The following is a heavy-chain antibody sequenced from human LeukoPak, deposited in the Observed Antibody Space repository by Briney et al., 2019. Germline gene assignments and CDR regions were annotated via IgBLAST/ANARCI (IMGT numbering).Heavy chain of an antibody. CDR3: ARGQDWNHDY. CDR1: GFTFSRYW. Sequence: PGGSLRLSCAASGFTFSRYWMIWVRQAPGKGLEWVANIREDGSDKYYVNSVKGRFTISRDNAKNSLYLQMNSLRAEDTAVYYCARGQDWNHDYWGQGTLVTVSS. J-gene: IGHJ4*02. V-gene: IGHV3-7*01. CDR2: IREDGSDK. D-gene: IGHD1-1*01.